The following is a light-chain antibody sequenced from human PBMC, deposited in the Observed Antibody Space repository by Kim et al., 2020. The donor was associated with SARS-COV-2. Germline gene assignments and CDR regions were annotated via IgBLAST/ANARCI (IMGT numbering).Light chain of an antibody. CDR1: QNISNY. CDR3: QQSYRIPYA. J-gene: IGKJ2*01. Sequence: SASVGDQVTVTCRTSQNISNYLNWYHQKPGEAPKLLIYAAVTLQGGVSSRFSASGSGTDFTLMITSLQPEDLATYYCQQSYRIPYAFAQGTKLEI. V-gene: IGKV1-39*01. CDR2: AAV.